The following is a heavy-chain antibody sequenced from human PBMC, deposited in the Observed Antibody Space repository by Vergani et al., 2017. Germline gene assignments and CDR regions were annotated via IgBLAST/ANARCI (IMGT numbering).Heavy chain of an antibody. V-gene: IGHV1-24*01. CDR2: FDPEDGET. Sequence: QVQLVQSGAEVKKPGASVKVSCKVSGYTLTELSMHWVRQAPGKGLEWMGGFDPEDGETIYAQKFQGRVTMTEDTSTDKAYMELSSLRSEDTAVYYCATDNRGLYAQNFFTQPHYYYGMDVWGQGTTVTVSS. CDR1: GYTLTELS. D-gene: IGHD1-14*01. CDR3: ATDNRGLYAQNFFTQPHYYYGMDV. J-gene: IGHJ6*02.